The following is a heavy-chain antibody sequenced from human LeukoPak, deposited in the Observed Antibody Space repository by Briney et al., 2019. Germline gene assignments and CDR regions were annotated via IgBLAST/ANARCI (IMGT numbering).Heavy chain of an antibody. Sequence: GGSLRLSCAASGFTFSSYEMNWVRQAPWKGLEWVSYISSSSSTIYYADSVKGRFTISRDNAKNSLYLQMNSLRAEDTAVYYCATDVEMATMAYFDYWGQGTLVTVSS. J-gene: IGHJ4*02. V-gene: IGHV3-48*01. CDR2: ISSSSSTI. CDR1: GFTFSSYE. CDR3: ATDVEMATMAYFDY. D-gene: IGHD5-24*01.